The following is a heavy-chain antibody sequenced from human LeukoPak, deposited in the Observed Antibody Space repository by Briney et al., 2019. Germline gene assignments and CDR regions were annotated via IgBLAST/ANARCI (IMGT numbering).Heavy chain of an antibody. D-gene: IGHD3-22*01. CDR1: GFTFSSYA. CDR3: ARELTYYYDSSGYPLDY. V-gene: IGHV3-30-3*01. CDR2: ISYDGSNK. J-gene: IGHJ4*02. Sequence: GGSLRLSCAASGFTFSSYAMHWVRQAPGKGLEWVAVISYDGSNKYYADSVKGRFTISRDNSKNTLYLQMNSLRAEDTAAYYCARELTYYYDSSGYPLDYWGQGTLVTVSS.